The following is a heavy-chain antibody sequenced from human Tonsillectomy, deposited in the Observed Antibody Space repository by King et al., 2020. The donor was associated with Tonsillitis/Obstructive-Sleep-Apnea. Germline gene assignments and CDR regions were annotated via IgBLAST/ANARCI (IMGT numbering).Heavy chain of an antibody. J-gene: IGHJ3*01. CDR2: ISSAITSI. Sequence: VQLVESGGGLVKPGGSLRLSCAASGFNFNVYNMNWVRQAPGRGLEWVSSISSAITSIYYADSLKGRFTISRDNAKNSLHLQMDSLSAEDTAVYYCARSSVRAFDVWGQGTMVTVS. CDR3: ARSSVRAFDV. D-gene: IGHD6-6*01. V-gene: IGHV3-21*01. CDR1: GFNFNVYN.